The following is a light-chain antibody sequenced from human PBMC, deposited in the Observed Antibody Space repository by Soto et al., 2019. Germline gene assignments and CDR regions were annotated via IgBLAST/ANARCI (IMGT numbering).Light chain of an antibody. CDR1: QSISSW. V-gene: IGKV1-5*03. CDR2: KAS. CDR3: QQYNSYRRT. Sequence: DIQMTQSPSTLSASVGDRVTITCRASQSISSWLAWYQQKPGKAPKLLIYKASSVESGVPSRFSGSGSGTEFTLTISSLQPDDCATYYCQQYNSYRRTFGQGTKVEIK. J-gene: IGKJ1*01.